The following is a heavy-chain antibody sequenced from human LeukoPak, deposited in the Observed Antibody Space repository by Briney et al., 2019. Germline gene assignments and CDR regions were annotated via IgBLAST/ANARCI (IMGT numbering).Heavy chain of an antibody. CDR3: ARRGGDFWSGYLTGFDP. CDR1: GGSISSYY. Sequence: SETLSLTCTVSGGSISSYYWSWIRQPPGKGLEWIGYSYYSGSTNYNPSLKSRVTISVDTSKNQFSLKLSSVTAADTAAYYCARRGGDFWSGYLTGFDPWGQGTLVTVSS. V-gene: IGHV4-59*01. D-gene: IGHD3-3*01. J-gene: IGHJ5*02. CDR2: SYYSGST.